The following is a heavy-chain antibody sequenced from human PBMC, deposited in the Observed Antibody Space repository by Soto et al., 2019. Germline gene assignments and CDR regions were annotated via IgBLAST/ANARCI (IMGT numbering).Heavy chain of an antibody. J-gene: IGHJ4*02. CDR2: IYWDDDT. CDR3: AQCGPEGSFDY. V-gene: IGHV2-5*02. CDR1: GFSFSASGVG. Sequence: QITLKESGPTLVKPTQTLTLTCTFSGFSFSASGVGVGWIRQPPGEALAWLGLIYWDDDTFYKSSLKSRVTIPNDTSKNQAVLNMTNMDPVETGIYYCAQCGPEGSFDYWGQGTQVTVSS. D-gene: IGHD2-15*01.